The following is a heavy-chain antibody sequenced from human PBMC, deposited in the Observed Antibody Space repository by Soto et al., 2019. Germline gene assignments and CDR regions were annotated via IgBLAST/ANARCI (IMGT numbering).Heavy chain of an antibody. CDR3: AKATKNGGLFNPLDS. J-gene: IGHJ4*02. Sequence: EVQLLESGGCLVQPGGSLRLSCAASGFSFVNYAMNWVRQAPGKGLAWVSGLSGSGTSTYYADSVKGRFTISRDNSRDTLFLQMNSLTADDTAVYYCAKATKNGGLFNPLDSWGQGALVTVSS. V-gene: IGHV3-23*01. D-gene: IGHD4-17*01. CDR2: LSGSGTST. CDR1: GFSFVNYA.